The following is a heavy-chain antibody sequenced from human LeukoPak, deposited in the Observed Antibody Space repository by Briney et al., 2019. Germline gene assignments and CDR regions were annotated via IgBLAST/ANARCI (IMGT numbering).Heavy chain of an antibody. CDR2: ISSSSSYI. D-gene: IGHD1-26*01. CDR3: ARDFSKSEGAKY. Sequence: GGSLRLSCAASGFTFSSYSMNWVRQAPGKGLEWVSSISSSSSYIYYADSVKGRFTISRDNAKNSLYLQMNSLRAEDTAVYYCARDFSKSEGAKYWGQGTLVTVSS. CDR1: GFTFSSYS. V-gene: IGHV3-21*01. J-gene: IGHJ4*02.